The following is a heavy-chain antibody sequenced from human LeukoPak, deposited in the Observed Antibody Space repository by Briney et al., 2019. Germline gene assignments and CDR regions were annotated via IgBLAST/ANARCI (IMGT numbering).Heavy chain of an antibody. J-gene: IGHJ4*02. CDR3: ARDERGGYSYGLGFDY. CDR2: INWNGGST. D-gene: IGHD5-18*01. CDR1: GFTFDDYG. V-gene: IGHV3-20*04. Sequence: PGGSLRLSCAASGFTFDDYGMSWVRQAPGKGLEWVSGINWNGGSTGYAYSVKGRFTISGDNANNSLYLQMNSLRAEDTAVYYCARDERGGYSYGLGFDYWGQGTLVTVSS.